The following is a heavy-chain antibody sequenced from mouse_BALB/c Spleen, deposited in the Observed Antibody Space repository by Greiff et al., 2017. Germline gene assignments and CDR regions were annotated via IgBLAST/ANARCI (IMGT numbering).Heavy chain of an antibody. D-gene: IGHD1-1*01. CDR3: ARHYYGSHYYAMDY. CDR1: GFTFSSYA. Sequence: EVMLVESGGGLVKPGGSLKLSCAASGFTFSSYAMSWVRQTPEKRLEWVATISSGGSYTYYPDSVKGRFTISRDNAKNTLYLQMSSLRSEDTAMYYCARHYYGSHYYAMDYWGQGTSVTVSA. V-gene: IGHV5-9-3*01. CDR2: ISSGGSYT. J-gene: IGHJ4*01.